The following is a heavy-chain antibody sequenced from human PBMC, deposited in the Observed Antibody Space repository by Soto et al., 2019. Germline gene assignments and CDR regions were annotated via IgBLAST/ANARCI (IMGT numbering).Heavy chain of an antibody. Sequence: LRLSCAASGFTFSDYYMSWIRQAPGKGLEWISSISSSSGYTNYADSVKGRFTISRDNAKSSLYLQMNSLRAEDTAVYYCARVAGYGDYRFDFWGQGTLVTVSS. CDR1: GFTFSDYY. V-gene: IGHV3-11*06. D-gene: IGHD4-17*01. J-gene: IGHJ4*02. CDR3: ARVAGYGDYRFDF. CDR2: ISSSSGYT.